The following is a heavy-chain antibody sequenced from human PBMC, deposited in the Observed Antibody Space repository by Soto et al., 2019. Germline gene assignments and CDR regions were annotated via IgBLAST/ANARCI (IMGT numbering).Heavy chain of an antibody. CDR2: TDYSGNT. CDR1: SDSISSYY. D-gene: IGHD6-19*01. J-gene: IGHJ4*02. CDR3: ARAVGDPLYYLDY. Sequence: QVQLQESGPGLVRPSETLSLTCTVSSDSISSYYWIWIRQSPGKGLEWIGYTDYSGNTNYNPSLKSRVTISGDTSKNQFSLRPSSVTAADTAVYYCARAVGDPLYYLDYWGQATLVTVSS. V-gene: IGHV4-59*08.